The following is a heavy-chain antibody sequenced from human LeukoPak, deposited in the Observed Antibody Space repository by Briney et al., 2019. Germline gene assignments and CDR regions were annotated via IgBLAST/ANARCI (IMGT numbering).Heavy chain of an antibody. Sequence: PGGSLRLSCAASGFTFSSYWMSWVRQAPGKGLEWVGRIKSKTDGGTTDYAAPVKGRFTISRDDSKNTLYLQMNSLKTEDTAVYYCTTRTPNVGIAAVLKDYWGQGTLVTVSS. D-gene: IGHD6-13*01. J-gene: IGHJ4*02. V-gene: IGHV3-15*01. CDR2: IKSKTDGGTT. CDR3: TTRTPNVGIAAVLKDY. CDR1: GFTFSSYW.